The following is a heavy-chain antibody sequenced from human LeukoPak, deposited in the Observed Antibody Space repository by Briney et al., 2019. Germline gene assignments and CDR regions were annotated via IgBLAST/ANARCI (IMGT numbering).Heavy chain of an antibody. Sequence: PGGSLRLSCAASGFAFSSYAMSWVRQAPGKGLEWVSAISGSGGSTYYADSVKGRFTISRDNSKNTLYLQMNSLRAEDTAVYYCAGGYGSGSYYSPYWGQGTLVTVSS. CDR1: GFAFSSYA. CDR2: ISGSGGST. V-gene: IGHV3-23*01. D-gene: IGHD3-10*01. CDR3: AGGYGSGSYYSPY. J-gene: IGHJ4*02.